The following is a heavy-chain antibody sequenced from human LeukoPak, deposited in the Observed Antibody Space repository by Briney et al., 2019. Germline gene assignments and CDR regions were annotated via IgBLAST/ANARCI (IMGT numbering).Heavy chain of an antibody. CDR1: GYTFSYD. J-gene: IGHJ4*02. V-gene: IGHV1-8*01. D-gene: IGHD1-1*01. CDR3: ARGLGNDGIFDY. Sequence: ASVKVSCKASGYTFSYDVNWVRQATGQGLEWMGWMNPNSGYTGYSQKFQGRVTMTRNTSISTAYMELSSLRSEDTAVYYCARGLGNDGIFDYWGQGTLVSVSS. CDR2: MNPNSGYT.